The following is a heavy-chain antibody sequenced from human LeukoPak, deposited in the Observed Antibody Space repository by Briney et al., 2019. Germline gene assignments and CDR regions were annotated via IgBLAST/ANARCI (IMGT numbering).Heavy chain of an antibody. J-gene: IGHJ4*02. CDR2: VHYNGGT. Sequence: SETLSLTCTVSGVSTSSNYWSWIRQPPGKGLEWKGLEWIGYVHYNGGTNYNPSLKSRVTISLDTSKSQLSLKLSSLTAADTAVYFCAGYDHSNYLAYWGQGILVTVSS. CDR1: GVSTSSNY. CDR3: AGYDHSNYLAY. V-gene: IGHV4-59*13. D-gene: IGHD4-11*01.